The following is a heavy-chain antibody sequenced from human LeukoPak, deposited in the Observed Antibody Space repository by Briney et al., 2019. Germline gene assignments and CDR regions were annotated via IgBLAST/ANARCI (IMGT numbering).Heavy chain of an antibody. CDR2: IIPIFGTA. CDR1: GGTFSSYA. Sequence: SVKVSCKASGGTFSSYAISWVRQAPGQGLEWMGRIIPIFGTANYAQKLQGRVTITTDESTSTAYMELSSLRSEDTAVYYCASPYYYDSSGYPDAFDIWGQGTMVTVSS. J-gene: IGHJ3*02. V-gene: IGHV1-69*05. D-gene: IGHD3-22*01. CDR3: ASPYYYDSSGYPDAFDI.